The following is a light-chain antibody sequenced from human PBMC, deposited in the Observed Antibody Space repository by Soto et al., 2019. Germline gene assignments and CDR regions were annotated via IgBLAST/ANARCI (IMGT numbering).Light chain of an antibody. CDR3: QLYGSSPLYT. CDR2: GAF. V-gene: IGKV3-20*01. Sequence: EIVLTQSPGTLSLSPGERATLSCRASQSVSSSYLAWYQQKPGQAPRLLIYGAFSRATGIADRFSGSGSGTDFTLTISRMEPEDFAVYHCQLYGSSPLYTFGPGTTVDVK. CDR1: QSVSSSY. J-gene: IGKJ3*01.